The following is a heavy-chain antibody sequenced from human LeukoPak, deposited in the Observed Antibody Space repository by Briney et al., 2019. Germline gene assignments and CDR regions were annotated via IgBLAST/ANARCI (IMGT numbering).Heavy chain of an antibody. D-gene: IGHD3-10*01. CDR1: GYTFTSYG. Sequence: ASVKVSCKASGYTFTSYGISWVRQAPGQGLEWMGWISAYNGNKNYAQKLKGRVTITTDTSTSTAYMELSSLRSDDTAVYYCARDYYGSGSYNWFDPWGQGTLVTVSS. CDR2: ISAYNGNK. J-gene: IGHJ5*02. V-gene: IGHV1-18*01. CDR3: ARDYYGSGSYNWFDP.